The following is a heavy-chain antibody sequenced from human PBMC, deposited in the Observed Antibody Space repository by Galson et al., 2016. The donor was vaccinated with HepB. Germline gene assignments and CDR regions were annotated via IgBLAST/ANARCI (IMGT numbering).Heavy chain of an antibody. CDR3: AKQSPGRTGVPPYYYYYYGIDV. Sequence: SLRLSCAASGFTFSSYAMSWVRQAPGKGLEWVSAMSGNGSTTYYADSVKGRFTILRDNSKNTVYLQVTSLRAEDTAVYFCAKQSPGRTGVPPYYYYYYGIDVWGPGTTVTVSS. CDR2: MSGNGSTT. V-gene: IGHV3-23*01. CDR1: GFTFSSYA. D-gene: IGHD1-1*01. J-gene: IGHJ6*02.